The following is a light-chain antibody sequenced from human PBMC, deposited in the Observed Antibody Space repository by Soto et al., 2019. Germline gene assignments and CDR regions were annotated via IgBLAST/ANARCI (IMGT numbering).Light chain of an antibody. CDR3: QQYGSSYT. J-gene: IGKJ3*01. V-gene: IGKV3-20*01. CDR2: DAS. CDR1: QSVSSRY. Sequence: EIVLTQSPGTLSLSPGERATLSCRASQSVSSRYLAWYQQKPGQAPRLLIYDASYRAPGIPDRFSGSGSGTDFTLTIRRLEPEDFAVYYCQQYGSSYTFGPATKVDIK.